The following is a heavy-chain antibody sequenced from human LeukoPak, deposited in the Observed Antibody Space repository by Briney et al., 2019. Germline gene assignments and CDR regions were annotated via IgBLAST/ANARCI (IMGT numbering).Heavy chain of an antibody. CDR3: ARAPIRQGPPTGIVVVPAASPLDY. CDR2: INPNSGGT. J-gene: IGHJ4*02. V-gene: IGHV1-2*02. CDR1: GYTSIGYY. Sequence: ASVKVSCRASGYTSIGYYMHWVRQAPGQGLEWMGWINPNSGGTNYAQKFQGRVTMTRDTSISTAYMELSRLRSDDTAVYYCARAPIRQGPPTGIVVVPAASPLDYWGQATLVTVSS. D-gene: IGHD2-2*01.